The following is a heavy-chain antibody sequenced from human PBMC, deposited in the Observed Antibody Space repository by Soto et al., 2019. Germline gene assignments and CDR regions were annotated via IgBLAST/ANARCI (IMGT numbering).Heavy chain of an antibody. CDR3: ARRPGAAGDYFYGLDV. Sequence: ASVKVSCKASGYTFTEYYIHWVRQAPGRGLEWMGWISPNSGRTKSAQKFQGWVTMTEDTSIATVYMELNGLKSDDTAIYFCARRPGAAGDYFYGLDVWG. CDR2: ISPNSGRT. CDR1: GYTFTEYY. D-gene: IGHD6-25*01. J-gene: IGHJ6*02. V-gene: IGHV1-2*04.